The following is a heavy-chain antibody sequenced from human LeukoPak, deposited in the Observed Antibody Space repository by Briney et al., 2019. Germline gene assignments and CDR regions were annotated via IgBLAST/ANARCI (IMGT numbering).Heavy chain of an antibody. Sequence: GGSLRLSCAASGFTFSSYSMNWVRQAPGKGLEWVSSISSSSSYIYYADSVKGRFTISGDNAKNSLYLQMNSLRAEDTAVYYCAPRYCTNGVCYPDYWGQGTLVTVSS. D-gene: IGHD2-8*01. CDR1: GFTFSSYS. V-gene: IGHV3-21*01. CDR3: APRYCTNGVCYPDY. CDR2: ISSSSSYI. J-gene: IGHJ4*02.